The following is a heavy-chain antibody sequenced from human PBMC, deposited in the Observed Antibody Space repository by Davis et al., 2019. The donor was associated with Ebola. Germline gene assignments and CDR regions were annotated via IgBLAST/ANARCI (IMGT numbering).Heavy chain of an antibody. V-gene: IGHV1-46*01. J-gene: IGHJ6*04. CDR3: ARVRYCGGDCSRHYYYGMDV. CDR1: GYTFTSYY. Sequence: AASVKVSCKASGYTFTSYYMHWVRQAPGQGLEWMGIINPSGGSTSYAQKFQGRVTMTRDTSITTAYMELSSLRSDDTAVYYCARVRYCGGDCSRHYYYGMDVWGKGTTVTVSS. D-gene: IGHD2-21*02. CDR2: INPSGGST.